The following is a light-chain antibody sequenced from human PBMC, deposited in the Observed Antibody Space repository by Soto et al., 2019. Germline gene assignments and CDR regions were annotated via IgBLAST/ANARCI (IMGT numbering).Light chain of an antibody. CDR3: ATWDDSLSNYV. J-gene: IGLJ1*01. Sequence: QSVLTQPPSASGTPGQRVTISCSGSSYNIGSNYVYWYQHLTGTAPKLLIYRNNQRPSGVPDRFSGSKSGTSASLAISGLRSEDEADYYCATWDDSLSNYVFGTGTKVTVL. CDR2: RNN. V-gene: IGLV1-47*01. CDR1: SYNIGSNY.